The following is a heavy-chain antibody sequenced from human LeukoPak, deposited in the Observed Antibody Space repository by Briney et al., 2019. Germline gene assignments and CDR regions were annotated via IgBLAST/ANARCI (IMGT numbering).Heavy chain of an antibody. CDR1: GVSITNYY. V-gene: IGHV4-59*12. J-gene: IGHJ5*02. CDR2: IYYTGST. Sequence: SETLSLTCTVSGVSITNYYWSWIRQPPGKGLEWIGYIYYTGSTNYNLSLKSRVTISVDTSKNQFSLKLSSVTAADTAVYYCARVNTVRIQVWFDPWGQGTLVTVSS. CDR3: ARVNTVRIQVWFDP. D-gene: IGHD4-17*01.